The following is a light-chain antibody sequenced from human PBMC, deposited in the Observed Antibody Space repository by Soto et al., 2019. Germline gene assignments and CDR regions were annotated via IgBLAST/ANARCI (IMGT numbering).Light chain of an antibody. Sequence: IVMTQSPLYLPVTPGEPASISCRPSQSLLQSNGYQNLDWYVQKPGQSPRLLISLAFNRASGVPARFSGSGSGTEFALTISSLQPADFATYYCQQYNTYSWTFGQGTKVDIK. J-gene: IGKJ1*01. CDR1: QSLLQSNGYQN. V-gene: IGKV2-28*01. CDR2: LAF. CDR3: QQYNTYSWT.